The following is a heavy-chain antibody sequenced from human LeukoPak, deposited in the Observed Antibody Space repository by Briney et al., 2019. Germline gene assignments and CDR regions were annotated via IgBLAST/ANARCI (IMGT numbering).Heavy chain of an antibody. V-gene: IGHV3-15*01. Sequence: PGGSLRLSCAASGFTFSNAWMSWGRQAPGKGLEWVGRIKSKTDGCTTDYAAPVKGRFTISRDDSKNTLYLQMNSLKTEDTAVYYCTTDGYSGSSDYWGQGTLVTVSS. D-gene: IGHD1-26*01. J-gene: IGHJ4*02. CDR2: IKSKTDGCTT. CDR3: TTDGYSGSSDY. CDR1: GFTFSNAW.